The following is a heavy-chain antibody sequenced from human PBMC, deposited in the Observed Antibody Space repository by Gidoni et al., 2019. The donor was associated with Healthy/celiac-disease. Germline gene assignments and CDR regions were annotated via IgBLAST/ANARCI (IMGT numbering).Heavy chain of an antibody. Sequence: QVQLVQSGAEVKKPGASVKVSCKASGYTFPSYAMHWVRQAPGQRLEWMGWINAGNGNTKYSQKFQGRVTITRDASASTAYMELSSLRSEDTAVYYCARSEIGADAGFDYWGQGTLVTVSS. CDR2: INAGNGNT. D-gene: IGHD3-10*01. CDR3: ARSEIGADAGFDY. J-gene: IGHJ4*02. V-gene: IGHV1-3*01. CDR1: GYTFPSYA.